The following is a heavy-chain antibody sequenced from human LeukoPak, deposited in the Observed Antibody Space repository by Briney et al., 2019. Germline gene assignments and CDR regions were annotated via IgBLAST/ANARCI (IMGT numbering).Heavy chain of an antibody. V-gene: IGHV4-59*01. Sequence: SETLSLTCTVSGGSISSYYWSWIRQPPGKGLEWIGYIYYSGSTNYNPSLKSRVTISVDTSKNQFSLKLSSVTAADTAVYYCARAPPPRSGSYTNGFDPWGQGTLVTVSS. CDR3: ARAPPPRSGSYTNGFDP. D-gene: IGHD3-10*01. CDR2: IYYSGST. CDR1: GGSISSYY. J-gene: IGHJ5*02.